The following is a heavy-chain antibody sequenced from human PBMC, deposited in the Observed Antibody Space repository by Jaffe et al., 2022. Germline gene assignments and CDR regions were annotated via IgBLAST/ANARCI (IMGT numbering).Heavy chain of an antibody. V-gene: IGHV1-8*01. CDR2: MNPNSGNT. D-gene: IGHD2-8*01. CDR1: GYTFTSYD. Sequence: QVQLVQSGAEVKKPGASVKVSCKASGYTFTSYDINWVRQATGQGLEWMGWMNPNSGNTGYAQKFQGRVTMTRNTSISTAYMELSSLRSEDTAVYYCARGRRERGLVYDYYYYYYMDVWGKGTTVTVSS. J-gene: IGHJ6*03. CDR3: ARGRRERGLVYDYYYYYYMDV.